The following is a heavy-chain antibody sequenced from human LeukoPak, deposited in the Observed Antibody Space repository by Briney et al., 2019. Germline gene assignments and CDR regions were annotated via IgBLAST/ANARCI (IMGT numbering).Heavy chain of an antibody. D-gene: IGHD6-13*01. CDR3: ARTSSSWGRSFDY. J-gene: IGHJ4*02. Sequence: ASVKVSCKASGYTFTSYDINWVRQATGQGLEWMGWMNPNSGNTGYAQKFQGRATMTRNTSISTAYMELSSLRSEDTAVYYCARTSSSWGRSFDYWGQGTLVAVSS. V-gene: IGHV1-8*01. CDR1: GYTFTSYD. CDR2: MNPNSGNT.